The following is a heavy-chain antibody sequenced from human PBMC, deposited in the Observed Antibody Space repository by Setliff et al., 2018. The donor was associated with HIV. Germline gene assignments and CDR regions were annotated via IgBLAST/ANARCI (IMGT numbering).Heavy chain of an antibody. Sequence: SETLSLTCTVSGDSINSGDSYWSWIRHHPGKGLEWIGYIYYSGSTNYNPSLKSRVIISVDSSKNQFFLKLTSVTAADTAMYYCARVSQDLLGAFDIWGQGTMVTVSS. CDR2: IYYSGST. V-gene: IGHV4-31*03. CDR3: ARVSQDLLGAFDI. J-gene: IGHJ3*02. CDR1: GDSINSGDSY. D-gene: IGHD7-27*01.